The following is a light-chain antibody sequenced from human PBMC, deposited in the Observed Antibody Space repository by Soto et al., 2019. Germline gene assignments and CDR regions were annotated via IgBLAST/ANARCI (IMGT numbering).Light chain of an antibody. J-gene: IGLJ2*01. CDR2: SNN. CDR3: AAWDDSLNGVV. CDR1: SSNIGSNT. Sequence: QSVLTQPPSASGTPGQRVTISCSGSSSNIGSNTVNWYQQLPGTAPKLLIYSNNQRPSGVPDRFSGSKSGTSASLAISGLRFEDEADYYCAAWDDSLNGVVFGGGTKVTVL. V-gene: IGLV1-44*01.